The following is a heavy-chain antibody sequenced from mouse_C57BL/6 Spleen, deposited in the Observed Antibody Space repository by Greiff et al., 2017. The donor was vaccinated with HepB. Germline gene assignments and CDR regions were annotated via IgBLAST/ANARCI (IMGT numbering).Heavy chain of an antibody. J-gene: IGHJ3*01. CDR2: IRLKSDNYAT. CDR1: GFTFSNYW. Sequence: EVQVVESGGGLVQPGGSMILSCVASGFTFSNYWMNWVRQSPEKGLEWVAQIRLKSDNYATFYAESVKGRFTISRDDSKTSVYLQMNNLRAEDTGIYYCTDPSWFAYWGQGTLVTVSA. V-gene: IGHV6-3*01. CDR3: TDPSWFAY.